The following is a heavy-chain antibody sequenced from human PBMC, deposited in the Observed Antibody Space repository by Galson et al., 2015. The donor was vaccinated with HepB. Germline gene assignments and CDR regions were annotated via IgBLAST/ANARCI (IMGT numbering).Heavy chain of an antibody. J-gene: IGHJ5*02. CDR1: GFTFSSYA. CDR3: ARGIYGGNWPTDR. CDR2: ISYDGKNI. Sequence: SLRLSCAASGFTFSSYAMHWVRQAPGKGLEWVAVISYDGKNIYYADSVKGRFSISRDNSRNTLYLQMNSLRGEDTAVYYCARGIYGGNWPTDRWGQGALVTVSS. V-gene: IGHV3-30*04. D-gene: IGHD4-23*01.